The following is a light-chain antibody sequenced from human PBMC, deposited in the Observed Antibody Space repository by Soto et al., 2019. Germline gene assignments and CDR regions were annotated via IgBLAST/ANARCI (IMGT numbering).Light chain of an antibody. CDR2: GNS. V-gene: IGLV1-40*01. Sequence: QSVLTQPPSVSGAPRQRVTISCTGSSSNIGAGYDVHWYQQLPGTAPKLLIYGNSNRPSGVPDRFSGSKSGTSASLAITGLQAEDDAYYYCQSYDSSLSGHVVFGGGTKLTVL. CDR1: SSNIGAGYD. CDR3: QSYDSSLSGHVV. J-gene: IGLJ2*01.